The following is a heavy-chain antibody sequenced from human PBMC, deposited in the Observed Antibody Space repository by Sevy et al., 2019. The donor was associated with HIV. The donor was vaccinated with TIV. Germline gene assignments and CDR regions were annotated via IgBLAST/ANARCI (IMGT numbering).Heavy chain of an antibody. CDR3: AREYEDAVVAQGVMKGGYYCYVMDV. D-gene: IGHD2-2*01. CDR2: ISSTDDI. J-gene: IGHJ6*04. Sequence: GGSLRLSCAASGFTFSNYNMDWVRQAPGKGLEWVSSISSTDDISYADSMRGRFTISRDNAKNALFLQMNSLRADDTAVYYCAREYEDAVVAQGVMKGGYYCYVMDVWGKGTTVTVSS. CDR1: GFTFSNYN. V-gene: IGHV3-21*01.